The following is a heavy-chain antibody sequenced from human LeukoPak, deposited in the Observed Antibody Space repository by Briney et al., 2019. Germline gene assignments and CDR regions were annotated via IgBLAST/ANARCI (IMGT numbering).Heavy chain of an antibody. Sequence: PGGSLRLSCAASGFTFSDYYMSWIRQAPGKGLEWVSYIPSTSSYTSYADSVKGRFTISRDNAKNSLYLQMNSLRAEDTAVYYCARDLYDSGAYSSPIDYWGRGTLVTVSS. J-gene: IGHJ4*02. CDR1: GFTFSDYY. V-gene: IGHV3-11*06. D-gene: IGHD3-22*01. CDR3: ARDLYDSGAYSSPIDY. CDR2: IPSTSSYT.